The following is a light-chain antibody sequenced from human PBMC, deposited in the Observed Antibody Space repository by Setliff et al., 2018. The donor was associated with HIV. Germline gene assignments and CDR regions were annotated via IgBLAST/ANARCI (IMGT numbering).Light chain of an antibody. CDR3: GSYTSNTTRG. CDR1: SSDVGAYKY. V-gene: IGLV2-14*03. CDR2: DVS. J-gene: IGLJ2*01. Sequence: QSALTQPASVSGSPGQSITISCTGTSSDVGAYKYVSWYQQHPGKAPKLMIYDVSMRPSGVSNRFSGSKSGNTAALSISGLRAEDEATYYCGSYTSNTTRGVGGGTK.